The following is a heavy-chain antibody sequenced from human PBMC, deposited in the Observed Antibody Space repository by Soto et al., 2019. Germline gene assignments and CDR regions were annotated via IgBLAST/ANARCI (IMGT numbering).Heavy chain of an antibody. CDR3: ARASPVICGGDRCCRLDSSFDS. CDR2: IIPLFGTP. Sequence: QVQLVQSGAEVRKPGSSLRVSCKSSGATFSTTGISWVRQAPGQGLEWMGGIIPLFGTPKYARKFQGRVSITAEESTNTVYMELNSLRPYDAAVYYCARASPVICGGDRCCRLDSSFDSWGQGSLVIVSS. V-gene: IGHV1-69*01. J-gene: IGHJ5*01. D-gene: IGHD2-21*02. CDR1: GATFSTTG.